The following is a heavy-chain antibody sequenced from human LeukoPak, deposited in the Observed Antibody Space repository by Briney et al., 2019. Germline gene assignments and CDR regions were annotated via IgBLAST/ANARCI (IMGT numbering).Heavy chain of an antibody. V-gene: IGHV1-69*13. CDR2: IIPIFGTA. Sequence: SVKVSCKASGGTFSSYAISWVRQAPGQGLEWMGGIIPIFGTANYAQKFQGRVTITAGESTSTAYMELSSLRSEDTAVYYCASDRIVVVPAARRYGMDVWGQGTTVTVSS. CDR1: GGTFSSYA. CDR3: ASDRIVVVPAARRYGMDV. J-gene: IGHJ6*02. D-gene: IGHD2-2*01.